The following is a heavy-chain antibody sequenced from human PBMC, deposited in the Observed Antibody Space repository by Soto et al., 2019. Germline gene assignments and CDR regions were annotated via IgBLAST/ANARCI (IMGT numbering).Heavy chain of an antibody. V-gene: IGHV1-18*01. J-gene: IGHJ4*02. Sequence: QVHLVQSGAEVKKPGASVKVSCQGSGYAFTTYGITWVRQAPGQGLEWMGWISAHNGNTNYAQKLQGRVTVTRDTSTSTAHMELSSLRYDDTAVYYCARGRYGDYWGQGALVTVSS. CDR3: ARGRYGDY. CDR2: ISAHNGNT. CDR1: GYAFTTYG. D-gene: IGHD1-1*01.